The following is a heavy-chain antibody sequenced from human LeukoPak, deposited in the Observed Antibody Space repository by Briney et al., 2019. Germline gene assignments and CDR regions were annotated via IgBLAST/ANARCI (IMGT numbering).Heavy chain of an antibody. Sequence: SETLSLTCTVSAGSISSSSDYCGWLRQPPGKGLGWIGSFYYSGSTYYNQSLKSRVTISVDTSKNQFSLKVGSVTAADTAVYYCARPGYSSSGYAFDAFDFWGQGTMVTVSS. CDR2: FYYSGST. CDR1: AGSISSSSDY. D-gene: IGHD6-13*01. V-gene: IGHV4-39*01. J-gene: IGHJ3*01. CDR3: ARPGYSSSGYAFDAFDF.